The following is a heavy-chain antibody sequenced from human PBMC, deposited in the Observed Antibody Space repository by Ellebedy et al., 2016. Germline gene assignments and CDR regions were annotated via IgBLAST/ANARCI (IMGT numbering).Heavy chain of an antibody. V-gene: IGHV3-23*01. CDR2: ISGSGGST. J-gene: IGHJ4*02. D-gene: IGHD3-3*01. CDR3: AKWPIFGVVIKGGYFDY. Sequence: GGSLRLSXAASGFTFSSYAMSWVRQAPGKGLEWVSAISGSGGSTYYADSVKGRFTISRDNSKNTLHLQMNSLRAEDTAVYYCAKWPIFGVVIKGGYFDYWGQGTLVTVSS. CDR1: GFTFSSYA.